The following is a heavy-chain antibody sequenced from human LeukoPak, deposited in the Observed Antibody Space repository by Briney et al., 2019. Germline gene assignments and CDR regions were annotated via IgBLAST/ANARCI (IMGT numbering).Heavy chain of an antibody. CDR2: IYYSGST. Sequence: SETLSLTCTVSGGSISSSSYYWGWIRQPPGKGLEWIGSIYYSGSTYYNPSLKSRVTISVDTSKNQFSLKLSSVTAADTAVYYCARGSGSVLQPVSRHHYYYYGMDVWGQGTTVTVSS. V-gene: IGHV4-39*07. D-gene: IGHD3-10*01. CDR3: ARGSGSVLQPVSRHHYYYYGMDV. J-gene: IGHJ6*02. CDR1: GGSISSSSYY.